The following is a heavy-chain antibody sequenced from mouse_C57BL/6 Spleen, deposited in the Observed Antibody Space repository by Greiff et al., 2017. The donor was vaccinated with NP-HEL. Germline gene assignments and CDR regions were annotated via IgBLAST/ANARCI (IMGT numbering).Heavy chain of an antibody. CDR3: ARFDGYYYDMDY. Sequence: QVQLQQSGAELVKPGASVKMSCKASGYTFTSYWITWVKQRPGQGLEWIGDIYPGSGSTNYNEKFKSKATLTVDTSSSTAYMQLSSLTSEDSAVYYCARFDGYYYDMDYWGQGTSVTVSS. CDR2: IYPGSGST. D-gene: IGHD2-3*01. CDR1: GYTFTSYW. J-gene: IGHJ4*01. V-gene: IGHV1-55*01.